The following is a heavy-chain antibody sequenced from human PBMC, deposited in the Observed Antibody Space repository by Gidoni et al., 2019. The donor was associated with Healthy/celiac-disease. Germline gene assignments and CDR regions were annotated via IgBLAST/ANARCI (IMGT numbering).Heavy chain of an antibody. CDR1: GGSISSGGYS. V-gene: IGHV4-30-2*01. J-gene: IGHJ3*02. CDR2: IYLSGST. Sequence: QLQLQESGSGLVKPSQTLSLTCAVSGGSISSGGYSWSWIRQPPGKGLEWIGYIYLSGSTYYNPSLKSRVTISVDRSKNQFSLKLSSVTAADTAVYYCATYGNYKHAFDIWGQGTMVTVSS. CDR3: ATYGNYKHAFDI. D-gene: IGHD1-7*01.